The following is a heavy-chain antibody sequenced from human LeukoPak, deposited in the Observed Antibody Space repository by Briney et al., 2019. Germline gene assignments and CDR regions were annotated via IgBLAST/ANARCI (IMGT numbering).Heavy chain of an antibody. Sequence: GESLKISCKASGYSFTSYWIGWVRQMPGKGLEWMGMIYLDDSDTRYGPSFQGQVTISADKSISTAYLQWSSLKASDTALYYCARLRGIATTGIRNQGWFDPWGQGTLVTVSS. J-gene: IGHJ5*02. D-gene: IGHD6-13*01. CDR3: ARLRGIATTGIRNQGWFDP. V-gene: IGHV5-51*01. CDR2: IYLDDSDT. CDR1: GYSFTSYW.